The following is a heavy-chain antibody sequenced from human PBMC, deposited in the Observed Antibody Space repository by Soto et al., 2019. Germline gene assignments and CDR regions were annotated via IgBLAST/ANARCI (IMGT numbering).Heavy chain of an antibody. Sequence: PGGSLRLSCAASGFTFTSYAMTWARQGPGKGLEWASSIGTTTGDLLYADSVRGRFTISRDNSRNTLYLEMSSLTTEDTAIYYCAKRSPSGTYYFDSWGQGTLVTVSS. V-gene: IGHV3-23*01. CDR2: IGTTTGDL. D-gene: IGHD1-26*01. CDR3: AKRSPSGTYYFDS. J-gene: IGHJ4*02. CDR1: GFTFTSYA.